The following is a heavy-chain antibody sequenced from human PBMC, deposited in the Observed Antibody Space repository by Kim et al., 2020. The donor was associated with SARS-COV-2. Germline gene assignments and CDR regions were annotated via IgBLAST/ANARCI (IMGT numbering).Heavy chain of an antibody. Sequence: NYNPSLKSRVTISVDTSKNQFSLKLSSVTAADTAVYYCASGVVGATTLDYWGQGTLVTVSS. D-gene: IGHD1-26*01. V-gene: IGHV4-59*09. CDR3: ASGVVGATTLDY. J-gene: IGHJ4*02.